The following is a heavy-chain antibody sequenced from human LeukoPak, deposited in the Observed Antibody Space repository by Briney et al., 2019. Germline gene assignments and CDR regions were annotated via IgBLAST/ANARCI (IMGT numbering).Heavy chain of an antibody. Sequence: GGSLRLSCAASGFTFSSYTMTWVRQAPGKGLEWVSCISSSSSYMYYGDTLKGRFTISKDNAKNSLYLQMDDLRAEDTAMYYCARALTPASGWLGSWGQGTLVTVSS. J-gene: IGHJ5*01. CDR3: ARALTPASGWLGS. CDR1: GFTFSSYT. CDR2: ISSSSSYM. V-gene: IGHV3-21*01. D-gene: IGHD6-19*01.